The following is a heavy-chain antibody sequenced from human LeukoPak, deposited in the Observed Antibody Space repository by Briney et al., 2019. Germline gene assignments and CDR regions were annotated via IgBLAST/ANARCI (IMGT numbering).Heavy chain of an antibody. D-gene: IGHD3-10*01. Sequence: GGSLRLSCAASGFTFSSYWMTWVRQAPGKGLEWVANIKQDGNEKYYVDSVKGRFTISRDNSKNTLYLQMNSLRVEDTAVYYCAKGRKGLLFVRGVDFDYWGQGTLVTVSS. J-gene: IGHJ4*02. CDR1: GFTFSSYW. CDR2: IKQDGNEK. CDR3: AKGRKGLLFVRGVDFDY. V-gene: IGHV3-7*01.